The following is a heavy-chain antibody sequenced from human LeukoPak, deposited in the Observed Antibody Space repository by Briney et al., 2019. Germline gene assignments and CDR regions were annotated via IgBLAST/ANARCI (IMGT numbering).Heavy chain of an antibody. CDR2: ISGSGGDYV. D-gene: IGHD5-24*01. J-gene: IGHJ4*02. CDR1: GFTFSSYA. V-gene: IGHV3-21*01. Sequence: PGGSLRLSCEASGFTFSSYAMTWVRQAPGKGLEWVSTISGSGGDYVYYADSVKGRITISRDNAKNSLYLQMNSLRAEDTAVYYCARTAISEDGYDFDYWGQGTLVTVSS. CDR3: ARTAISEDGYDFDY.